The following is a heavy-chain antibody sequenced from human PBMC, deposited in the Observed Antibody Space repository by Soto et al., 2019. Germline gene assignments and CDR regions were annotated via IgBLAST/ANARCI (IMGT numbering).Heavy chain of an antibody. D-gene: IGHD1-26*01. CDR2: ISAYNGDT. Sequence: GASVKVSCKASGYTFTSYGFSWVRQAPGQGLEWMGWISAYNGDTNYPQKFQARVTMTTDTSTSTAYLDLRNLRSDDTAVYYCARSSGTYPPSRYYYGLDVWGQGTTVTVSS. CDR1: GYTFTSYG. V-gene: IGHV1-18*01. J-gene: IGHJ6*02. CDR3: ARSSGTYPPSRYYYGLDV.